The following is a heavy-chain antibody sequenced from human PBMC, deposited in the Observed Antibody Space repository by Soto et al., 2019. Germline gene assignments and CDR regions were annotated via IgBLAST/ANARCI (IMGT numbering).Heavy chain of an antibody. CDR2: ISSSSRTI. V-gene: IGHV3-48*01. CDR3: ARSRSSYYPYYMDV. J-gene: IGHJ6*03. Sequence: PGGSLRLSCAASGFIFSSYFMNWVRQAPGKGLEWVSYISSSSRTIYQADSVKGRFTISRDNAKNSLSLQMNSLRAEDTAVYYCARSRSSYYPYYMDVWGKGTTVTVSS. CDR1: GFIFSSYF.